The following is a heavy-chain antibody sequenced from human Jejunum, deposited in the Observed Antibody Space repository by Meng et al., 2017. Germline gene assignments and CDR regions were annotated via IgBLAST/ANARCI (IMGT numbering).Heavy chain of an antibody. J-gene: IGHJ4*02. V-gene: IGHV4-39*01. Sequence: QLQLQESGPGLVKPSETLSSTCTVSGGSISSRSYYWGWIRQPPGKGLEWIASVFYSGTTYYNPSLQSRVTISIDTSKNQFSMRLTSVTATDTSVYYCARLANSSPDYWGRGTLVTVSS. CDR1: GGSISSRSYY. D-gene: IGHD6-13*01. CDR2: VFYSGTT. CDR3: ARLANSSPDY.